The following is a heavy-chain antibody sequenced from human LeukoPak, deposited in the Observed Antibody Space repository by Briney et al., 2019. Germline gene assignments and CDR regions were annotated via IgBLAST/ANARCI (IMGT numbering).Heavy chain of an antibody. D-gene: IGHD2-8*01. CDR3: ARASFNVVFGNWFDP. CDR1: IGSIGSSSNY. V-gene: IGHV4-39*01. CDR2: VYYSGST. Sequence: SETLSLTCTVSIGSIGSSSNYCGWIRQPPGKWLEWIGNVYYSGSTFYNPSLKSRVTISVDTSKNQFSLKLRSVTAADTAIYSCARASFNVVFGNWFDPWGQGTLVTVSS. J-gene: IGHJ5*02.